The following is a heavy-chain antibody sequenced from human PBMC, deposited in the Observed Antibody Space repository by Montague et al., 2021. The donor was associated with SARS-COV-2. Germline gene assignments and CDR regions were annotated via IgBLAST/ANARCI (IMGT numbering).Heavy chain of an antibody. J-gene: IGHJ5*02. CDR2: INGGSSVM. D-gene: IGHD2-2*01. CDR1: GFNFGVYE. CDR3: APAVPVADDS. V-gene: IGHV3-48*03. Sequence: SLRLSCAASGFNFGVYEMNWVRQTPGKGLEWVSYINGGSSVMYYADSVMGRFTISRDNAESSLYLQMNSLRAGDTAVYYCAPAVPVADDSWGQGTLVTVSS.